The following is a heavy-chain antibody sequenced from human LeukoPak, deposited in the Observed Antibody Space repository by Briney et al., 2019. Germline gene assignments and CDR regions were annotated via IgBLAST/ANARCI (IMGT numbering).Heavy chain of an antibody. Sequence: GGSLRLSCAASGFTFSSYEMNLVRQAPGKGLEWVSYISSSCSSIYYAYSVKGRFTISRDNAKNSLYLQMNSLRAEDTAVYYCARKYCSSTSCLFDCWGQGTLVTVSS. V-gene: IGHV3-48*03. J-gene: IGHJ4*02. CDR3: ARKYCSSTSCLFDC. D-gene: IGHD2-2*01. CDR1: GFTFSSYE. CDR2: ISSSCSSI.